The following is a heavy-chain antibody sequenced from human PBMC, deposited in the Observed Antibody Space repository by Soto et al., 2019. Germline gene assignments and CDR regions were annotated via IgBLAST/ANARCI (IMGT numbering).Heavy chain of an antibody. Sequence: ASLKVSGKASGYNFTSYYMHLLLHSPKQFFEWMGIINPSGGSTSYAQKFQGRVTMTRDTSTSTVYMELSSLRSEDTAVYYCARYDYVWGSYRYDAFDIWGQGTMVTVSS. J-gene: IGHJ3*02. V-gene: IGHV1-46*03. CDR2: INPSGGST. D-gene: IGHD3-16*02. CDR1: GYNFTSYY. CDR3: ARYDYVWGSYRYDAFDI.